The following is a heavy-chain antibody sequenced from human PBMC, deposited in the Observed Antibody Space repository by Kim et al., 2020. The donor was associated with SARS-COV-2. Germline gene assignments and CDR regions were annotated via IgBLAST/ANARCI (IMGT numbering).Heavy chain of an antibody. CDR2: INTNTGNP. CDR3: ARVPRGDCYSSFDY. CDR1: GYTFTSYA. J-gene: IGHJ4*02. Sequence: SVKVSCKASGYTFTSYALNWVRQAPGQGLEWMGWINTNTGNPTYVQGFTGRFVFSLDTSVSTAYLQISNLKAEDTAVYYCARVPRGDCYSSFDYWGQGTLVTVSS. V-gene: IGHV7-4-1*02. D-gene: IGHD2-21*02.